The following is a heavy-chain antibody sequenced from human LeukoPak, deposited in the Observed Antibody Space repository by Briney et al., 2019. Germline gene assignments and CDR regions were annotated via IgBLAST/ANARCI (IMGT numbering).Heavy chain of an antibody. V-gene: IGHV1-69*05. Sequence: SVKVSCKASGGTFSSYAISWVRQAPRQGLEWMGRIIPIFGTANYAQKFQGRVTITTDESTSTAYMELSSLRSEDTAVYYCARQYYYGSGSYWYFDLWGRGTLVTVSS. CDR3: ARQYYYGSGSYWYFDL. CDR2: IIPIFGTA. CDR1: GGTFSSYA. J-gene: IGHJ2*01. D-gene: IGHD3-10*01.